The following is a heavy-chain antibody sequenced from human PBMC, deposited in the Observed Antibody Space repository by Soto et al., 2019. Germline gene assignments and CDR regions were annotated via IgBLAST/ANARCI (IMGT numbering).Heavy chain of an antibody. CDR3: ARAYGGYAGDY. Sequence: SETLSLTCTVSGGSISSYYLSWIRQPPGKGLEWIGYIYYSGSTNYNPSLKSRVTISVDTSKNQFSLKLSSVTAADTAVYYCARAYGGYAGDYWGQGTLVTVSS. CDR1: GGSISSYY. J-gene: IGHJ4*02. D-gene: IGHD5-12*01. CDR2: IYYSGST. V-gene: IGHV4-59*01.